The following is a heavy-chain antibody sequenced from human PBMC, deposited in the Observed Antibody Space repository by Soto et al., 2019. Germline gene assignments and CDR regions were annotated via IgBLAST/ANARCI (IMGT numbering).Heavy chain of an antibody. J-gene: IGHJ4*02. CDR3: ARENDGYNFSDLKN. CDR2: ISSGSSVI. D-gene: IGHD5-12*01. Sequence: PGGSLRLSCEASGFTFSTYSMNWVRQAPGKGLEWLSYISSGSSVIYYADSVKGRFTISRDNAKNSLYLQMNSLRVDDTAVYYCARENDGYNFSDLKNWGQGTLVTVSA. V-gene: IGHV3-48*01. CDR1: GFTFSTYS.